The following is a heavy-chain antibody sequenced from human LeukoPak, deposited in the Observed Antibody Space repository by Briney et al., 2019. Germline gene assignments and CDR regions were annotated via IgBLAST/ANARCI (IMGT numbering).Heavy chain of an antibody. V-gene: IGHV3-48*01. Sequence: PGGSLRLSCAASGFTFNSYSMNWVRQAPGKGLEWVSYISSSSSTIYYADSVKGRFTISRDNAKNSLYLQMNSLRAEDTAVYYCARDSYAEYGDSGDYWGQGTLVTVSS. D-gene: IGHD4-17*01. CDR2: ISSSSSTI. J-gene: IGHJ4*02. CDR3: ARDSYAEYGDSGDY. CDR1: GFTFNSYS.